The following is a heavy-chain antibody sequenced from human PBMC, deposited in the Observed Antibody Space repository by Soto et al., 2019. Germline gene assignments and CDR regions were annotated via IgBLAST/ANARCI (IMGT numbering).Heavy chain of an antibody. CDR1: GFTFSSNE. CDR2: ISVSGSMR. CDR3: ARTPPRGGYYYYGMDV. V-gene: IGHV3-48*03. Sequence: GGSLRLSCGPSGFTFSSNEMNWVRQAPGKGLEWVSHISVSGSMRFYADAVRGRFTISRDNTKKMLYLQMNSLRVEDTAVYYCARTPPRGGYYYYGMDVWGQGTTVTVSS. J-gene: IGHJ6*02. D-gene: IGHD3-16*01.